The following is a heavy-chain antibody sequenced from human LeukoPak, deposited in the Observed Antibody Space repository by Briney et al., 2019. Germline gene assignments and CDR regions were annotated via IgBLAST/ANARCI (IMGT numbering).Heavy chain of an antibody. CDR3: AKARYCSSTSCYANEGFDY. V-gene: IGHV3-30*18. Sequence: GGSLRLSCAASGFTFSSYGMHWVRQAPGKGLEWVAVISYDGSNKYYADSVKGRFTISRDSSKNTLYLQMSSLRAEDTAVYYCAKARYCSSTSCYANEGFDYWGQGTLVTVSS. J-gene: IGHJ4*02. CDR1: GFTFSSYG. D-gene: IGHD2-2*01. CDR2: ISYDGSNK.